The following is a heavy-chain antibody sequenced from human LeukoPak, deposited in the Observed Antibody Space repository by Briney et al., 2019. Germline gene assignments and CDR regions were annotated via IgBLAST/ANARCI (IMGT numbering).Heavy chain of an antibody. CDR2: ISAYNGNT. CDR1: GYTFTSYG. CDR3: ARDRSTLGHYYGSSGYLDY. J-gene: IGHJ4*02. V-gene: IGHV1-18*01. D-gene: IGHD3-22*01. Sequence: ASVKVSCKASGYTFTSYGISWVRQAPGQGLEWMGWISAYNGNTNYAQKLQGRVTMTTDSSTSTAYMELRSLRSDDTAVYYCARDRSTLGHYYGSSGYLDYWGQGTLVTVSS.